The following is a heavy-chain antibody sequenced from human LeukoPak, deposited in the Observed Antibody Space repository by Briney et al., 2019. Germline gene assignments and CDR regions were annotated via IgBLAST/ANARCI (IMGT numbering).Heavy chain of an antibody. D-gene: IGHD2-21*02. CDR3: ARVRRIVVVTAIHLFDY. Sequence: GGSLRLSCAASGFTFSDYYMSWIRQAPGKGLEWVSYISSSGSTIYYADSVKGRFTISRDNAKNSLYLQMNSLRAEDTAVYYCARVRRIVVVTAIHLFDYWGQGTLVTVSS. CDR2: ISSSGSTI. V-gene: IGHV3-11*01. J-gene: IGHJ4*02. CDR1: GFTFSDYY.